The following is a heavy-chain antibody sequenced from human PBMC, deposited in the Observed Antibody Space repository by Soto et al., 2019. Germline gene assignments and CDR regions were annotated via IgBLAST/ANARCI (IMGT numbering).Heavy chain of an antibody. D-gene: IGHD3-9*01. V-gene: IGHV5-51*01. CDR2: IYPGDSDT. CDR3: ARRDYYDILTGLRPGDWFDP. J-gene: IGHJ5*02. CDR1: GYSFTTYW. Sequence: GESLKISCKASGYSFTTYWIGWVRQMPGKGLEWLGIIYPGDSDTKYSPSLQGQVSISADTSISTAYLQWSSLKASDTAMYYCARRDYYDILTGLRPGDWFDPWGQGTLVTVSS.